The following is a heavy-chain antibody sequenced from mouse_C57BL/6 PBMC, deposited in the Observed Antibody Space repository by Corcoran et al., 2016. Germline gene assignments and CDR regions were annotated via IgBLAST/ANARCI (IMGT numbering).Heavy chain of an antibody. D-gene: IGHD1-1*01. J-gene: IGHJ4*01. CDR2: INPNNGGT. Sequence: EVQLQQSGPELVQPGASVKISCKASGYTFTDYYMNWVKQSHGKSLEWIGDINPNNGGTSYNQKFKGKATLTVDKSSSTAYMELRSLTSEDSAVYYCARRYYGSSPYAMDYWGQGTSVTVSS. CDR1: GYTFTDYY. CDR3: ARRYYGSSPYAMDY. V-gene: IGHV1-26*01.